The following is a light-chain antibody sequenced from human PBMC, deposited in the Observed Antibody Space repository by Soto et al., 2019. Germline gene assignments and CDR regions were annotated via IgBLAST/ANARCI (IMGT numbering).Light chain of an antibody. Sequence: QSALAQPTSVSGSPGQSIAISCTGTSSDVGGYNYVSWHQQHPGKAPKVLISVVSNRPSGVSNRFSGSKSGNTASLTISGLQAEDEADYYCSSFKGTNSFVFGTGTKLTVL. CDR2: VVS. CDR3: SSFKGTNSFV. CDR1: SSDVGGYNY. V-gene: IGLV2-14*01. J-gene: IGLJ1*01.